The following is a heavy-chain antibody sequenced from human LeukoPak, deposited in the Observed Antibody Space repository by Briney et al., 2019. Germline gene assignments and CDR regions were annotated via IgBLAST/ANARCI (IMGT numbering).Heavy chain of an antibody. CDR1: GYTLTELS. D-gene: IGHD3-3*01. Sequence: ASVKVSCKVSGYTLTELSTHWVRQAPGKGLEWMGGFDPEDGETIYAQKFQGRVIMTEDTSTDTAYMELSSLRSDDTAVYYCARDGPTYYDFWSGYLYYFDYWGQGTLVTVSS. CDR2: FDPEDGET. CDR3: ARDGPTYYDFWSGYLYYFDY. V-gene: IGHV1-24*01. J-gene: IGHJ4*02.